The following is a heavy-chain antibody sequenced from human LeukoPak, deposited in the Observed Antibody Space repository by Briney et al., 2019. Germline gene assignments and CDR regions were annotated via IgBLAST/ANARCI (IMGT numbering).Heavy chain of an antibody. CDR2: ISSSRSTI. CDR3: VRDSQDYSNYYYYYYGMDV. D-gene: IGHD4-11*01. J-gene: IGHJ6*02. Sequence: GGSLRLSCAGSGFTFNTYSMNWVRQAPGKGLEWVSYISSSRSTIYYADSVKGRFTVSRDNSKNSLFLQMNTLRDEDTAVYYCVRDSQDYSNYYYYYYGMDVWGQGTTVTVSS. CDR1: GFTFNTYS. V-gene: IGHV3-48*02.